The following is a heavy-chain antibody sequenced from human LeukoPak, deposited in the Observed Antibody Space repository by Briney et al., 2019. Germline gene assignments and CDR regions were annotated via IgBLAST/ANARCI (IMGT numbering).Heavy chain of an antibody. J-gene: IGHJ6*02. Sequence: ASVKVSCKASGYTFPSYFMHWVRQAPGQGLEWMGIINPTGGSTTYAQKFQGRVTMTRDTSTSTVYMELSSLRSEDTAVYYCAVTQTYYYYGMDVWGQGTTVTVSS. D-gene: IGHD2-21*02. CDR2: INPTGGST. CDR1: GYTFPSYF. V-gene: IGHV1-46*01. CDR3: AVTQTYYYYGMDV.